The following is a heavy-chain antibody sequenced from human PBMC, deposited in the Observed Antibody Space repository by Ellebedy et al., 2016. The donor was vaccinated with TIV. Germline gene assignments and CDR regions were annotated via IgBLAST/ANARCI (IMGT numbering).Heavy chain of an antibody. Sequence: AASVKVSCKASGYTFTSDYMHWVRQAPGQGLEWMGIINPSGGSTSYAQKFQGRVTMTRDTSTSTVYMELSSLRSEDTAVYYCAGGPGSQPCHYWGQGTLVTVSS. J-gene: IGHJ4*02. CDR3: AGGPGSQPCHY. D-gene: IGHD3-16*01. CDR1: GYTFTSDY. V-gene: IGHV1-46*01. CDR2: INPSGGST.